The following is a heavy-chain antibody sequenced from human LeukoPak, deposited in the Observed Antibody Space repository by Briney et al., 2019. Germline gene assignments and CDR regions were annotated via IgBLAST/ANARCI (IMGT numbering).Heavy chain of an antibody. CDR2: IKQDGSEK. V-gene: IGHV3-7*01. CDR3: AKDRSVVRAFDI. D-gene: IGHD2-8*01. CDR1: GFTFSSYW. Sequence: PGGSLRLSCAASGFTFSSYWMSWVRQAPGKGLEWVANIKQDGSEKYYVDSVEGRFTISRDNAKNSLYLQMNSLRAEDTAVYYCAKDRSVVRAFDIWGQGTMVTVSS. J-gene: IGHJ3*02.